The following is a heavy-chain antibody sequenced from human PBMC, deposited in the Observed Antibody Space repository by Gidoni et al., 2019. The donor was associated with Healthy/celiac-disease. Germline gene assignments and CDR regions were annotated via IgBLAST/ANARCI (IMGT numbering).Heavy chain of an antibody. Sequence: EVQLVESGGGLVQPGRSLRLSCAASGFTFDDYAMHWVRQAPGKGLEWVSGISWNSGSIGYADSVKGRFTISRDNAKNSLYLQMNSLRAEDTALYYCAKGGVAVVGWFDPWGQGTLVTVSS. V-gene: IGHV3-9*01. CDR3: AKGGVAVVGWFDP. D-gene: IGHD6-19*01. CDR2: ISWNSGSI. J-gene: IGHJ5*02. CDR1: GFTFDDYA.